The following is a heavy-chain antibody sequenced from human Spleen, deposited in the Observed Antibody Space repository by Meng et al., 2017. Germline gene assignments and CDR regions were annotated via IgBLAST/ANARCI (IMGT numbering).Heavy chain of an antibody. CDR1: GGSFSDYY. CDR3: ARGPTTMAHDFDY. J-gene: IGHJ4*02. V-gene: IGHV4-34*01. D-gene: IGHD4-11*01. CDR2: INHSGST. Sequence: QGQRQHWGAGLFKPSETLSLTCVVSGGSFSDYYWSWIRQPPGKGLEWIGEINHSGSTNYNPSLESRATISVDTSQNNLSLKLSSVTAADSAVYYCARGPTTMAHDFDYWGQGTLVTVSS.